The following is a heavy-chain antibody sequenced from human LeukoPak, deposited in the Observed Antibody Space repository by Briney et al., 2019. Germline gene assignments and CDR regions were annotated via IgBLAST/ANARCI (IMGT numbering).Heavy chain of an antibody. V-gene: IGHV4-34*01. CDR3: ARERGSYWFDP. J-gene: IGHJ5*02. D-gene: IGHD1-26*01. CDR2: INHSGST. Sequence: SETLSLTCAVYGGSFSGYYWSWIRPPPGKGLEWIGEINHSGSTNYNPSLKSRVTISVDTSKNQFSLKLSSVTAADTAVYYCARERGSYWFDPWGQGTLVTVSS. CDR1: GGSFSGYY.